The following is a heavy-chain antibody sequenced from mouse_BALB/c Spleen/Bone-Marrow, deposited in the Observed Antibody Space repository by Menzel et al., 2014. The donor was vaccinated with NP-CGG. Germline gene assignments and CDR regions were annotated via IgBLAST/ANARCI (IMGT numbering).Heavy chain of an antibody. CDR2: ISNGGGST. Sequence: EVNVVESGGGLVQPGGSLKLSCATSGFTFXDYYMYWVRQTPEKRLEWVAYISNGGGSTYYPDTVKGRFTISRDNAKNTLYLQMSRLKSEDTAMYYCARQGTLDYWGQGTSVTVSS. CDR1: GFTFXDYY. CDR3: ARQGTLDY. J-gene: IGHJ4*01. V-gene: IGHV5-12*02.